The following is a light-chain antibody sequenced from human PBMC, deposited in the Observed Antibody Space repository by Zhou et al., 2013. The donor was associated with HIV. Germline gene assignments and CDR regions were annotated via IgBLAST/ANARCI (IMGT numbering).Light chain of an antibody. CDR2: GGS. CDR1: QDVSTW. V-gene: IGKV1-12*01. J-gene: IGKJ3*01. CDR3: QQANSFPIT. Sequence: DIQMTQSPSSVSASVGDSVTITCRASQDVSTWLAWYQQKPGKAPRLLIYGGSSVQSGVPSRFSGSGSGTDFTLSISSLQPEDFATYYCQQANSFPITFGPGPKWISN.